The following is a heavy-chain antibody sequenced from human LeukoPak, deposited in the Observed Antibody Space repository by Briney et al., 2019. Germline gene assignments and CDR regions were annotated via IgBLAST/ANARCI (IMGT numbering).Heavy chain of an antibody. D-gene: IGHD3-22*01. CDR1: GGSISSTNW. V-gene: IGHV4-4*02. CDR3: ARDGYCAAGSCFIY. CDR2: IYHSGSS. J-gene: IGHJ4*02. Sequence: SGTLSLTCAVSGGSISSTNWWAWLRQPPGKGLEWIGEIYHSGSSNYNPSLRSRVTITMDKSKNQFSLKVTSVTAADTAVYFCARDGYCAAGSCFIYWGQGVLVTVSS.